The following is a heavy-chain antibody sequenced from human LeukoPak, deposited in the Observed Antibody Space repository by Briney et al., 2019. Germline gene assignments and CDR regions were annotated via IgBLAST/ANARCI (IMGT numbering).Heavy chain of an antibody. CDR2: IYTSGST. D-gene: IGHD4-17*01. J-gene: IGHJ2*01. CDR1: GGSISSYY. V-gene: IGHV4-4*07. CDR3: ARDPNYGDYLADWYFDL. Sequence: PSETLSLTCTVSGGSISSYYWSWIRQPAGKGLEWIGRIYTSGSTNYNPSLKSRVTMSVDTSKNQFSLKLSSVTAAGTAVYYCARDPNYGDYLADWYFDLWGRGTLVTVSS.